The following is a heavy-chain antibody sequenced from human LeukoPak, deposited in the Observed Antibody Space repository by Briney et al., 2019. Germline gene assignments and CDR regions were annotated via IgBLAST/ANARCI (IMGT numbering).Heavy chain of an antibody. D-gene: IGHD3-22*01. Sequence: SETLSLTCAVYGGSFSGYYWSWIRQPPGKGLEWIGEINHSGSTNYNPSLKSRVTISVDTSKNQFSLKLSSVTAADTAVYYCARGTAHYYDSSGFGDWGQGTLVTVSS. CDR3: ARGTAHYYDSSGFGD. CDR1: GGSFSGYY. CDR2: INHSGST. J-gene: IGHJ4*02. V-gene: IGHV4-34*01.